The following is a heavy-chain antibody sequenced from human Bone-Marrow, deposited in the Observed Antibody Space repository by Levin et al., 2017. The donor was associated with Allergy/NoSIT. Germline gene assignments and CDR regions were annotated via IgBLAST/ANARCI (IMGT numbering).Heavy chain of an antibody. D-gene: IGHD3-22*01. CDR2: INPNSGGT. CDR1: GFTFSDYA. CDR3: ARDPDYYDRAFDI. J-gene: IGHJ3*02. V-gene: IGHV1-2*02. Sequence: GESLKISCAASGFTFSDYAMNWVRQAPGQGLEWMGWINPNSGGTNYAQKFQGRVTMTRDTSISTAYMELSGLRSDDTAVYYCARDPDYYDRAFDIWGQGTMVTVSS.